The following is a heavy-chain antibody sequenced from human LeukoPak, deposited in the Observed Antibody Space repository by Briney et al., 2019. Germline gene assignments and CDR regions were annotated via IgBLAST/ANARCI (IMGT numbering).Heavy chain of an antibody. CDR1: GYTLTELS. J-gene: IGHJ5*02. Sequence: ASVKVSCKVSGYTLTELSMHWVRQAPGKGLEWMGGFDPEDGETIYAQKFQGRVTMTEDTSTDTAYMELSSLRSEDTALYYCTRVNLRGSQYNWFDPWGQGTLVTVSS. CDR3: TRVNLRGSQYNWFDP. CDR2: FDPEDGET. D-gene: IGHD1-26*01. V-gene: IGHV1-24*01.